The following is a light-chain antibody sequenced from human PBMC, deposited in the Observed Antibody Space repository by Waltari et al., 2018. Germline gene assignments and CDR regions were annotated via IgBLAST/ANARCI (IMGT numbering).Light chain of an antibody. Sequence: SYELTQPPSVSVSPGQTARITCSGYALPQQPGFWYQQKPGQAPVLVIHRDTERPSGIPERFSGSNSGTTVTLTITAVQAEDEADYYCQSADSSGTYVIFGGGTKLSVL. V-gene: IGLV3-25*03. CDR1: ALPQQP. CDR3: QSADSSGTYVI. CDR2: RDT. J-gene: IGLJ2*01.